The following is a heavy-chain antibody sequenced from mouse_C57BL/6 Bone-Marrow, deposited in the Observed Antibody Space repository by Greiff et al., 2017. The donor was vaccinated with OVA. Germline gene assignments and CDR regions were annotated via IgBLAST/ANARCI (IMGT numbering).Heavy chain of an antibody. V-gene: IGHV1-15*01. D-gene: IGHD2-4*01. CDR1: GYTFTDYE. Sequence: QVQLQQPGAELVRPGASVTLSCKASGYTFTDYEMHWVKQTPVPGLEWIGAIDPATGGTAYNQKFKGKAILPVDKSSSTAYMELSSLTSEDSAVYYCTREGDYDEAMDYWGQGTSVTVSS. CDR2: IDPATGGT. CDR3: TREGDYDEAMDY. J-gene: IGHJ4*01.